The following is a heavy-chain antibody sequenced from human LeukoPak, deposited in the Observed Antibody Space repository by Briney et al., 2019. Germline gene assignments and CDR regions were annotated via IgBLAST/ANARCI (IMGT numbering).Heavy chain of an antibody. CDR2: ISGSGGST. CDR1: GFTFSSYA. J-gene: IGHJ4*02. Sequence: GGSLRLSCAASGFTFSSYAMSWVRQAPGKGLEWVSAISGSGGSTYYADSVKGRSTISRDNSKDTLYLQMNSLRAEDMAVYYCAKGANYYGSGTILGYWGQGTLVTVSS. D-gene: IGHD3-10*01. CDR3: AKGANYYGSGTILGY. V-gene: IGHV3-23*01.